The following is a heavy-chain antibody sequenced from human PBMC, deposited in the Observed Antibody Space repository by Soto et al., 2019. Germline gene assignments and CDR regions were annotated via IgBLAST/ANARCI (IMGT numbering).Heavy chain of an antibody. CDR1: GGSFSGYY. V-gene: IGHV4-34*01. CDR3: ARGPYDYVWGSYRYGGNTVANFFAY. J-gene: IGHJ4*02. Sequence: SETLSLTCAVYGGSFSGYYWSWVRQPPGKGLEWIGEINHSGSTNYNPSLKSRVTISVDTSKNQFSLKLSSVTAADTAVYYCARGPYDYVWGSYRYGGNTVANFFAYWAQGTLVPVSS. D-gene: IGHD3-16*02. CDR2: INHSGST.